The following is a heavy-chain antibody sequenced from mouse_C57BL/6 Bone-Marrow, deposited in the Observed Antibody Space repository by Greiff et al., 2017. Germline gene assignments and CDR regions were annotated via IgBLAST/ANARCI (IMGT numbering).Heavy chain of an antibody. Sequence: VQLQQSGAELVRPGASVTLSCKASGYTFTNYEMHWVKQTPVHGLEWIGAIDPETGGTAYNQKFKGKAILTADKSSSTAYLELRSLTSEDSAVYYCTPRIYYYGSGAMEYWGQGPSVTVSS. CDR2: IDPETGGT. V-gene: IGHV1-15*01. D-gene: IGHD1-1*01. J-gene: IGHJ4*01. CDR3: TPRIYYYGSGAMEY. CDR1: GYTFTNYE.